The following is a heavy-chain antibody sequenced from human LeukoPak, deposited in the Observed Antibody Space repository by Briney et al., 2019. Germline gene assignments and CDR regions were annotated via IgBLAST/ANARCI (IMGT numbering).Heavy chain of an antibody. D-gene: IGHD2-15*01. CDR1: GGSVSSGSYF. Sequence: SETLSLTCTVSGGSVSSGSYFWSWIRQPPGKGLEWIVYIYDSGSTYYNPSLKSRITISVDTSENRFSLKLSSVTATDTAVYYCARDCSGGSCYGAFDIWGQGTMVTVSS. CDR2: IYDSGST. V-gene: IGHV4-30-4*08. CDR3: ARDCSGGSCYGAFDI. J-gene: IGHJ3*02.